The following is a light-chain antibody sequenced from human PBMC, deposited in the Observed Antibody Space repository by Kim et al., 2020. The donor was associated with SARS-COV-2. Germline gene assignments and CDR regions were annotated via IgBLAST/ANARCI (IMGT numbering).Light chain of an antibody. J-gene: IGLJ1*01. Sequence: RQRVTISCAGSSSNIGNNAVNWYQQLQGKAPKLLIYYDDLLPSGVSDRFSGSKSGTSASLAISGLQSEDEADYYCAAWDDSLNGYVFGTGTKVTVL. CDR2: YDD. CDR3: AAWDDSLNGYV. V-gene: IGLV1-36*01. CDR1: SSNIGNNA.